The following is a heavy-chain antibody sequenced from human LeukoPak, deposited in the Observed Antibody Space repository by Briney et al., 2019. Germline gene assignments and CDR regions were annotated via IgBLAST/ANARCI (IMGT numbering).Heavy chain of an antibody. J-gene: IGHJ4*02. CDR2: ISSSSSYI. CDR1: GFTFSSFS. D-gene: IGHD2-21*02. CDR3: ARVSGGGDCYS. V-gene: IGHV3-21*01. Sequence: GGSLRLSCAASGFTFSSFSMNWVRQAPGKGLEWVSSISSSSSYIYYADSVKGRFTISRDNAKNSLYLQMNSLRAEDTAVYYCARVSGGGDCYSWGQGTLVTVSS.